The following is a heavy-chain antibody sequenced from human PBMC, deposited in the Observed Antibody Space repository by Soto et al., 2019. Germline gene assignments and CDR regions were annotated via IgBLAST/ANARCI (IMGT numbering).Heavy chain of an antibody. Sequence: GGSLRLSCAASGFTFSSYGMHWVRQDPGKGLEWVAVIWYDGSNKYYADSVKGRFTISRDNSKNTLYLQMNSLRAEDTAVYYCARDSPIGSTYSGYDAIDSWGQGTLVTVSS. CDR1: GFTFSSYG. J-gene: IGHJ4*02. CDR3: ARDSPIGSTYSGYDAIDS. D-gene: IGHD5-12*01. CDR2: IWYDGSNK. V-gene: IGHV3-33*01.